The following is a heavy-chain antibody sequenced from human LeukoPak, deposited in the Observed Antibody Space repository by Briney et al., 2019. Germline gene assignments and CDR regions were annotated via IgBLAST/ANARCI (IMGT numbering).Heavy chain of an antibody. D-gene: IGHD3-22*01. Sequence: QTGGSLRLSCAASGFTFSSYAMSWVRQAPGKGLEWVSAISGSGGSTYYADSVKGRFTISRDNSKNTLYLQMNGLRAEDTDVYYCAQDLSFTMVVVVDVKIDYWGQGTLVTVSS. CDR2: ISGSGGST. CDR3: AQDLSFTMVVVVDVKIDY. V-gene: IGHV3-23*01. J-gene: IGHJ4*02. CDR1: GFTFSSYA.